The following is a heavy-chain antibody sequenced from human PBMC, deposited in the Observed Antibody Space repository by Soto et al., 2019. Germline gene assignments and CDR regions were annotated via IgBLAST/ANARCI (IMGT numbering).Heavy chain of an antibody. Sequence: EVQLVESGGGLVQPGGSLRLSCAASGFTFSSYWMSWVRQAPGKGLEWVANIKQDGSEKYYVDSVKGRFTISRDNAKNSLYLQMNSLRAEDTAVYYCARDIVVVVAAVYYFDYWGQGTLVTVSS. J-gene: IGHJ4*02. V-gene: IGHV3-7*01. CDR1: GFTFSSYW. CDR3: ARDIVVVVAAVYYFDY. D-gene: IGHD2-15*01. CDR2: IKQDGSEK.